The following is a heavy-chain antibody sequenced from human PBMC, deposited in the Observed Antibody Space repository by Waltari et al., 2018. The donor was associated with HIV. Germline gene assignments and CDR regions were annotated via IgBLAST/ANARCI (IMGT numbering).Heavy chain of an antibody. Sequence: EVQLVESGGGLVQPGGCLRLSCAASGSTLSKYWRSWVRQAPGKGLGWVANIKQDGSEKYYVDSVKGRFTISRDNAKNSLYLQMNSLRAEDTAVYFCAREGAVASSDYWGQGTLVTVSS. CDR1: GSTLSKYW. J-gene: IGHJ4*02. V-gene: IGHV3-7*01. CDR3: AREGAVASSDY. D-gene: IGHD6-19*01. CDR2: IKQDGSEK.